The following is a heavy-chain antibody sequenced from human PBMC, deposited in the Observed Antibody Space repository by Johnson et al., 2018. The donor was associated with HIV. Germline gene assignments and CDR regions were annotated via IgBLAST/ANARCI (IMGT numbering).Heavy chain of an antibody. D-gene: IGHD3-22*01. V-gene: IGHV3-11*04. J-gene: IGHJ3*02. CDR2: ISSSGTTI. CDR1: GFTFSDYY. Sequence: QVQLVESGGGLVKPGGSLRLPCAASGFTFSDYYMSWIRQAPGKGLEWVSYISSSGTTIYYAASVKGRFTISRDNAKKSLYLQMNSLRVEDTAVYYCARKGSSGFGGIDAFDIWGQGTMVTVSS. CDR3: ARKGSSGFGGIDAFDI.